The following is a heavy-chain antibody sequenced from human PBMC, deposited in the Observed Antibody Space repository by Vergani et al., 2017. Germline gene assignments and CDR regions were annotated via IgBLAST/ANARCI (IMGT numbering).Heavy chain of an antibody. D-gene: IGHD2-2*02. CDR1: GFNFSSYA. J-gene: IGHJ4*02. V-gene: IGHV3-23*01. CDR3: AKHGCTSTSCYMNG. Sequence: EVQLLESGGGLVQPGGSLRLSCAASGFNFSSYAMSWVRQAPGKGLEWVSVISGSDGSTYYADSVKGRFSISRDNSKNTLFLQMNSLRAEDTALYYCAKHGCTSTSCYMNGWGQGALVTVSS. CDR2: ISGSDGST.